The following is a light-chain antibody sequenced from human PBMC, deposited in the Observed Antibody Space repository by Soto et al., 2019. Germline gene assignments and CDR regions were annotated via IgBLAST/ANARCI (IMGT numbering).Light chain of an antibody. CDR1: QSIRTY. V-gene: IGKV1-39*01. CDR2: AAS. J-gene: IGKJ2*01. Sequence: DIQMTQSLASLSASVGDRITITCRASQSIRTYLNWYQQRPGKAPNVLIYAASSLLSGVPSRFSGSGSGTDFTLTISNLQPEDFATYYCQQSSTTPYTFGQGTKVQIK. CDR3: QQSSTTPYT.